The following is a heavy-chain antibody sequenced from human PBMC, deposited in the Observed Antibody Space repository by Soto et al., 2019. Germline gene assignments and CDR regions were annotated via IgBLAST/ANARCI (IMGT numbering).Heavy chain of an antibody. D-gene: IGHD3-3*01. V-gene: IGHV1-3*01. CDR2: INAGNGNT. CDR1: GYTFTSYA. CDR3: ARDRLRTIFGVVNDGMDV. Sequence: ASVKVSRKASGYTFTSYAMHWVRQAPGQRLEWMGWINAGNGNTKYSQKFQGRVTITRDTSASTAYMELSSLRSEDTAVYYCARDRLRTIFGVVNDGMDVWGQGTTVTVSS. J-gene: IGHJ6*02.